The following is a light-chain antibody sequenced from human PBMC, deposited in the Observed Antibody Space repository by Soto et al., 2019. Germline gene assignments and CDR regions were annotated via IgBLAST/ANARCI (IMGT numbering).Light chain of an antibody. Sequence: EVVLTQSPGTLSLSPGERATLSCRASQTVSSAYLAWFQQKPGQAPRLLIYGASSRATGIPDRFSGAGSGTEFTLTISRVAPEDYAVYYCQQYNNWLSWTFGQGT. V-gene: IGKV3-20*01. CDR1: QTVSSAY. CDR3: QQYNNWLSWT. CDR2: GAS. J-gene: IGKJ1*01.